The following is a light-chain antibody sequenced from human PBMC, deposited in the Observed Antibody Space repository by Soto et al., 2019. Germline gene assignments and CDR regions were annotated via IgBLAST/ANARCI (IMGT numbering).Light chain of an antibody. CDR1: SNDVGGYNY. CDR2: DVS. CDR3: SSYTSSSTYV. Sequence: QSVLTQPASVTGSPGQSITISNPGTSNDVGGYNYVSWYQQHPGKAPKLLIYDVSNRPSGVSDRFSGSKSGNTASPTISGLQPEDETDYYCSSYTSSSTYVFGTGTKVTVL. J-gene: IGLJ1*01. V-gene: IGLV2-14*01.